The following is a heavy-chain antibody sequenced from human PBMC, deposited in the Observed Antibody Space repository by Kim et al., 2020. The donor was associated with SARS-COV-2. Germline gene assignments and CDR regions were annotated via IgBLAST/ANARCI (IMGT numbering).Heavy chain of an antibody. V-gene: IGHV4-59*10. Sequence: SLKRRVTMSVDTSKNQFSLKLSSVTAVDTAVYYCARYYYGSGSYLAFFDFWGQGTLVTVSS. J-gene: IGHJ4*02. CDR3: ARYYYGSGSYLAFFDF. D-gene: IGHD3-10*01.